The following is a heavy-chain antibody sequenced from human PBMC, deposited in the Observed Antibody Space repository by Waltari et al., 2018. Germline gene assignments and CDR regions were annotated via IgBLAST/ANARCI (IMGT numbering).Heavy chain of an antibody. CDR1: GYSISSGYY. CDR3: ARQGASGSYDYSNKGSDY. CDR2: IYHSGGT. V-gene: IGHV4-38-2*01. Sequence: QVQLQESGPGLVKPSETLSLTCAVSGYSISSGYYWGWIRQPPGKGLAWIGSIYHSGGTYYNPSLKSRVTISVDTSKNQFPLKLSSVTAADTAVYYCARQGASGSYDYSNKGSDYWGQGTLVTVSS. J-gene: IGHJ4*02. D-gene: IGHD4-4*01.